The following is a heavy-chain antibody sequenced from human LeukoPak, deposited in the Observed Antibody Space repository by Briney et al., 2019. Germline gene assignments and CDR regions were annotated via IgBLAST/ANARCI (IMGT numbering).Heavy chain of an antibody. Sequence: PSETLSLTCTVSGGSISGYYWSWIRQPPGKGLEWIGYIYYSGSTNYNPSLKSRVTIQVNTSKNQFSLKLTSVTAADTAVYYCAREGYSYGSKYFDYWGQGTLVTVSS. CDR2: IYYSGST. J-gene: IGHJ4*02. D-gene: IGHD5-18*01. CDR1: GGSISGYY. CDR3: AREGYSYGSKYFDY. V-gene: IGHV4-59*01.